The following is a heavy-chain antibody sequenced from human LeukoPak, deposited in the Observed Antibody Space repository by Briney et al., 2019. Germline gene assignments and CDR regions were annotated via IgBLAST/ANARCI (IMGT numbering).Heavy chain of an antibody. V-gene: IGHV3-53*01. Sequence: GGSLRLSCAASGFTVNSNCVSWVRQAPGKGLEWVSLIYSGSSTYYADSVKGRFTISRDNSKNTLYLQMNSLRAEDTAVYYCASGRGYYYYYMDVWGKGTTVTVSS. CDR1: GFTVNSNC. CDR2: IYSGSST. J-gene: IGHJ6*03. D-gene: IGHD3-10*01. CDR3: ASGRGYYYYYMDV.